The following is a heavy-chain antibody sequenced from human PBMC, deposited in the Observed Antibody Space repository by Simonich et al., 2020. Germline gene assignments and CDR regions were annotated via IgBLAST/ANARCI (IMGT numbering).Heavy chain of an antibody. CDR1: GYTFTSYG. V-gene: IGHV1-18*01. CDR3: ARASRGTWWYYYFDY. CDR2: ISASNGNK. D-gene: IGHD2-15*01. J-gene: IGHJ4*02. Sequence: QVQLVQSGAEVKKPGASVKVSCKASGYTFTSYGISWVRQAPGQGLEWMGWISASNGNKNYEQKLQGRVTMTTDTATSTAYMELRSLRSDDTAVYYGARASRGTWWYYYFDYWGQGTLVTVSS.